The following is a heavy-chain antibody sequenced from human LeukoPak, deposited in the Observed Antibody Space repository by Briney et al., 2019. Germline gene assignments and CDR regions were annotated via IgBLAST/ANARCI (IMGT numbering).Heavy chain of an antibody. CDR2: IIPIFGTA. CDR3: ASWAGGSGRYFANWFDP. V-gene: IGHV1-69*05. Sequence: GASVKVSCKASGGTFSSYAISWVRQAPGQGLEWMGGIIPIFGTANYAQKFQGRVTITTDESTSTAYMELSSLRSEDTAVYYCASWAGGSGRYFANWFDPWGQGTLVTVSS. J-gene: IGHJ5*02. D-gene: IGHD1-26*01. CDR1: GGTFSSYA.